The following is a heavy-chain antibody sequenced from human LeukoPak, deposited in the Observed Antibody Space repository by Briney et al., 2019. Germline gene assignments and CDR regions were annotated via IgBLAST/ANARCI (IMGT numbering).Heavy chain of an antibody. D-gene: IGHD6-13*01. Sequence: GGSLRLSCAASGFTFSSYAMSWVRQAPGKGLEWVSAISGSGGSTYYADSVKGRFTISRDNAKNSLFLQMNNVRVEDAAVYFCARDGRSAWYEDSWGQGTLVTVSS. J-gene: IGHJ4*02. CDR2: ISGSGGST. CDR3: ARDGRSAWYEDS. V-gene: IGHV3-23*01. CDR1: GFTFSSYA.